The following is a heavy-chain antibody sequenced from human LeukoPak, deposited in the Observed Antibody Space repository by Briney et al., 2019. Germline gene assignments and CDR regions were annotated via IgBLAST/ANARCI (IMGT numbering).Heavy chain of an antibody. CDR3: TRDDGLVF. V-gene: IGHV3-72*01. J-gene: IGHJ4*02. CDR1: GFTFSDHY. CDR2: TRNKANTYST. Sequence: GGSLRLSCAASGFTFSDHYTDWVRQAPGKGLEWVGRTRNKANTYSTEYAASVKGRFTISRDESKNSLYLQVNNLKTEDTAVYYCTRDDGLVFWGQGTLVTVSS. D-gene: IGHD2-8*01.